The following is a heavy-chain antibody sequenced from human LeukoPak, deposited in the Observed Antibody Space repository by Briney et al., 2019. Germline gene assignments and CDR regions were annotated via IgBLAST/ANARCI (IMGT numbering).Heavy chain of an antibody. CDR3: AKDRYSYAFEYSDS. V-gene: IGHV3-30*18. Sequence: PGGSLRLSCAASGFTFSSYGMHWVRQAPGKGLDWVAVISNDGSKKYYADSVKGRFTISRDNFKNTQSLQVSSLRTEDTAVYYCAKDRYSYAFEYSDSWGQGTLVTVSS. J-gene: IGHJ4*02. CDR1: GFTFSSYG. CDR2: ISNDGSKK. D-gene: IGHD5-18*01.